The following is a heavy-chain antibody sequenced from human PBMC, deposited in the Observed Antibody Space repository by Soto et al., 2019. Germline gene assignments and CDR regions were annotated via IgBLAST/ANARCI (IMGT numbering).Heavy chain of an antibody. CDR3: ARDRYGDYSGY. Sequence: GGSLRLSCAASGFTFSSYSMNWVRQAPGRGLEWVSSISSSSSYIYYADSVKGRFTISKDNAKNSLYLQMNSLRAEDTAVYYCARDRYGDYSGYWGQGTLVTVSS. V-gene: IGHV3-21*01. J-gene: IGHJ4*02. CDR2: ISSSSSYI. CDR1: GFTFSSYS. D-gene: IGHD4-17*01.